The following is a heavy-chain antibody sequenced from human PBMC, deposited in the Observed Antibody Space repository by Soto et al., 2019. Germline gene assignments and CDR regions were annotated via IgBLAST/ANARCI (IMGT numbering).Heavy chain of an antibody. CDR1: GYTFTSYA. CDR3: AREPPGYRSNHFDD. CDR2: INAGNGNT. J-gene: IGHJ4*02. D-gene: IGHD5-18*01. Sequence: ASVKVSCKASGYTFTSYAMHWVRQAPGQRLKWMGWINAGNGNTKYSQKFQGRVTITRDTSASTAYMELSSLRSEDTAVYYCAREPPGYRSNHFDDWGQGTLVAVAS. V-gene: IGHV1-3*01.